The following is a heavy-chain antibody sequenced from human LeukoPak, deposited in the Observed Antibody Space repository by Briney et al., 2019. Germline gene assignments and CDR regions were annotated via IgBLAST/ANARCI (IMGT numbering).Heavy chain of an antibody. CDR1: GYTFTGYY. CDR3: ARLKYCGGDCYPDY. D-gene: IGHD2-21*01. J-gene: IGHJ4*02. Sequence: ASVKVSCKASGYTFTGYYMHWVRQAPGQGLEWMGWINPNSGGTNYAQKFQGRVTMTRDTSISTAYMELSRLRSDDTAVYYCARLKYCGGDCYPDYWGQGTLVTASS. V-gene: IGHV1-2*02. CDR2: INPNSGGT.